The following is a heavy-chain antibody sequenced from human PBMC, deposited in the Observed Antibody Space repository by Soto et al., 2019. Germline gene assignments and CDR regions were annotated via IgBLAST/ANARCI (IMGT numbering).Heavy chain of an antibody. Sequence: QVQLVQSGAEVKKPGASVKVSCQTSGYPFTHYGIGRVRQAPGLGLEWMGWISPYNGNTNYARNLQGRVTLTTGTSASTVFLEVRSQKDEATAVYYCARDQSFDRYSYYGIDVWGQGTTITVSS. V-gene: IGHV1-18*01. D-gene: IGHD2-21*01. CDR3: ARDQSFDRYSYYGIDV. J-gene: IGHJ6*02. CDR1: GYPFTHYG. CDR2: ISPYNGNT.